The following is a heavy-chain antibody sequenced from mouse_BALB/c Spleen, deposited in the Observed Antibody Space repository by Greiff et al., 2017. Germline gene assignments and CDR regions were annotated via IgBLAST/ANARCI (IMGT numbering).Heavy chain of an antibody. CDR3: ARWYLSYYAMDY. Sequence: EVQVVESGGGLVQPGGSRKLSCAASGFTFSSFGMHWVRQAPEKGLEWVAYISSGSSTIYYADTVKGRFTISRDNPKNTLFLQMTSLRSEDTAMYYCARWYLSYYAMDYWGQGTSVTVSS. V-gene: IGHV5-17*02. D-gene: IGHD1-3*01. J-gene: IGHJ4*01. CDR2: ISSGSSTI. CDR1: GFTFSSFG.